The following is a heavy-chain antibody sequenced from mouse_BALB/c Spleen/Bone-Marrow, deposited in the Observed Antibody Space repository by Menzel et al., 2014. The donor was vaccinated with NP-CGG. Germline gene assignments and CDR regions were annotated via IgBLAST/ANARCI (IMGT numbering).Heavy chain of an antibody. J-gene: IGHJ2*01. D-gene: IGHD1-1*01. CDR1: GFTFTDYY. CDR2: IRNKANGYTT. CDR3: ARDSRSTVSHFDY. Sequence: EVNLVESGGGLVQPGGSLRLSCAPSGFTFTDYYMNWVRQPPGKALEWLGFIRNKANGYTTEYSASLKGRFTISRDNSQSILYLQMNTLRAEDSATYYCARDSRSTVSHFDYWGQGTTLTVSS. V-gene: IGHV7-3*02.